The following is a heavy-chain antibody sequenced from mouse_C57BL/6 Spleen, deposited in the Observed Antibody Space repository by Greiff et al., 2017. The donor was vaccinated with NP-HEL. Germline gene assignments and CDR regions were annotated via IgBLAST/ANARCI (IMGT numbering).Heavy chain of an antibody. Sequence: VQLQESGAELVKPGASVKISCKASGYAFSSYWMNWVKQRPGKGLEWIGQIYPGDGDTNYNGKFKGKATLTADKSSSTAYMQPSSLTSEDSAVYFCARTDYSNYDDYWGQGTTLTVSS. CDR1: GYAFSSYW. CDR2: IYPGDGDT. V-gene: IGHV1-80*01. CDR3: ARTDYSNYDDY. D-gene: IGHD2-5*01. J-gene: IGHJ2*01.